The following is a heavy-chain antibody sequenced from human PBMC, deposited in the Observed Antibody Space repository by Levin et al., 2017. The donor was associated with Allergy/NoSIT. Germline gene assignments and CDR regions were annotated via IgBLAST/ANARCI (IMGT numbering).Heavy chain of an antibody. V-gene: IGHV4-34*01. CDR3: ARGVSSGSFYHY. J-gene: IGHJ4*02. D-gene: IGHD1-26*01. Sequence: PGGSLRLSCAVYGGSFSGYYRGWFRQPPGKGLEWIGEINQSGDTNYSPSLKSRVIISVDTSKNQFSLKLSSVTAADTAIYYCARGVSSGSFYHYWGQGTLVTVSS. CDR1: GGSFSGYY. CDR2: INQSGDT.